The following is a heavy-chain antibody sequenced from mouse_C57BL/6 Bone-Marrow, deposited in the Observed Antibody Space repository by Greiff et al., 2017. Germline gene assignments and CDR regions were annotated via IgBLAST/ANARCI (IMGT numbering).Heavy chain of an antibody. V-gene: IGHV6-3*01. Sequence: EVKLMESGGGLVQPGGSMKLSCVASGFTFSNYWMNWVRQSPEKGLEWVAQIRLKSDNYATPYAESVKGRFTISRDDDKSSVDLQMNNLRAEDTGIDYCTEDYDGYYYAMDYWGQGTSVTVSS. CDR3: TEDYDGYYYAMDY. D-gene: IGHD2-3*01. CDR2: IRLKSDNYAT. CDR1: GFTFSNYW. J-gene: IGHJ4*01.